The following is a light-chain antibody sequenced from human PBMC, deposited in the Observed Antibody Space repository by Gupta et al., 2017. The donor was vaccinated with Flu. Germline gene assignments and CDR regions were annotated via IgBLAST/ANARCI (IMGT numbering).Light chain of an antibody. V-gene: IGLV2-23*01. CDR1: SSDVGSYNL. J-gene: IGLJ1*01. CDR3: CSYAGSGLYV. Sequence: QSALTQPASVSGSPGQSITISCTGTSSDVGSYNLVSWYQQHPGKAPKLMIYEGSKRPSGVSNRFSGSQSGNTASLTISGPQAEDEADYYCCSYAGSGLYVFGTGTKVTVL. CDR2: EGS.